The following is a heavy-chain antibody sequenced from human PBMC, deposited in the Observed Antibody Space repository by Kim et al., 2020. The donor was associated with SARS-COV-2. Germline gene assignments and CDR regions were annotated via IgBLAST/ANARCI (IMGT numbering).Heavy chain of an antibody. Sequence: GGSLRLSCAASGFTVSSNYMSWVRQAPGKGLEWVSVIYSGGSTYYADSVKGRFTISRHNSKNTLYLQMNSLRAEDTAVYYCARGESGWSKWYYFDYWGQGTLVTVSS. CDR2: IYSGGST. D-gene: IGHD6-19*01. J-gene: IGHJ4*02. V-gene: IGHV3-53*04. CDR3: ARGESGWSKWYYFDY. CDR1: GFTVSSNY.